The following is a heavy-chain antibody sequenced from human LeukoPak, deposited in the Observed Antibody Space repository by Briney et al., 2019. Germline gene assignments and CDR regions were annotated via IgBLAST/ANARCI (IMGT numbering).Heavy chain of an antibody. CDR1: GFTFSSYA. V-gene: IGHV3-30-3*01. D-gene: IGHD5-18*01. CDR3: ARERGYSYASDAFDI. CDR2: ISYDGSNK. J-gene: IGHJ3*02. Sequence: GRSLGLSCAASGFTFSSYAMHWVRQAPGKGLEWVAVISYDGSNKYYADSVKGRFTISRDNSKNTLYLQMNSLRAEDTAVYYCARERGYSYASDAFDIWGQGTMVTVSS.